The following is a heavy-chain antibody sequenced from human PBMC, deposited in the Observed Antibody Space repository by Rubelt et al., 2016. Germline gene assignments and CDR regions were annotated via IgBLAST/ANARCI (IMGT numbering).Heavy chain of an antibody. CDR2: ISYSGNH. Sequence: QVQLQESGPGLVKPSETLSLTCTVSGGSISSYYWSWIRQPPGKGLEWMGYISYSGNHNYNPPPKGRVTISVDAAKNQFFLKLSSVTAADTAVKYCARARRQGRAQPLVDYWGQGTLVTVSS. D-gene: IGHD3-10*01. V-gene: IGHV4-59*01. CDR3: ARARRQGRAQPLVDY. CDR1: GGSISSYY. J-gene: IGHJ4*02.